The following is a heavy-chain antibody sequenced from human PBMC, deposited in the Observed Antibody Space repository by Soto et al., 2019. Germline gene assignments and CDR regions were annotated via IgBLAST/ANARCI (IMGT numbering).Heavy chain of an antibody. CDR3: ARDEGLGVNYYYYGMDV. CDR2: IWYDGSNK. V-gene: IGHV3-33*01. J-gene: IGHJ6*02. Sequence: PGGSLRLSCAASGFTFSSYGMHWVRQAPGKGLEWVAVIWYDGSNKYYADSVKGRFTISRDNSKNTLYLQMNSLIVEDTAVYYCARDEGLGVNYYYYGMDVWGQGTTVTVSS. D-gene: IGHD3-10*01. CDR1: GFTFSSYG.